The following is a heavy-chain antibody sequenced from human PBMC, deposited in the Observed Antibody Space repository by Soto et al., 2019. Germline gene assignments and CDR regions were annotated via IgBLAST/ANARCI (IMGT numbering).Heavy chain of an antibody. CDR3: ARRYGYAFDI. Sequence: QVQLQESGPGLVKPSETLSLTCTVSGGSISSYYWSWIRQTPGKGLEWIGYIYYSGSTNYNPSLKCRVTISVDTSKNQFSLKLSSVTAADTAVYYCARRYGYAFDIWGQGTMVTVSS. D-gene: IGHD4-17*01. J-gene: IGHJ3*02. CDR2: IYYSGST. CDR1: GGSISSYY. V-gene: IGHV4-59*01.